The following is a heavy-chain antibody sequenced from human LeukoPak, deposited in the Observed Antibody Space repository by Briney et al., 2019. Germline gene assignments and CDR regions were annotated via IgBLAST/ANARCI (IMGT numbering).Heavy chain of an antibody. Sequence: SETLSLTCTVSGYSISSGYYWGWIRQPPGKGLEWIGSIYHSGSTYYNPSLKSRVTISVDTSKNQFSLKLSSVTAADTAVYYCARTIVGATDFDYWGQGTLVTVSS. CDR3: ARTIVGATDFDY. D-gene: IGHD1-26*01. J-gene: IGHJ4*02. CDR1: GYSISSGYY. CDR2: IYHSGST. V-gene: IGHV4-38-2*02.